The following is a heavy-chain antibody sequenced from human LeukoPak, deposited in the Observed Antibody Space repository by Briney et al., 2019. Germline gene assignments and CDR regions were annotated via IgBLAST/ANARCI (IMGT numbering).Heavy chain of an antibody. CDR1: GFTFSNYE. D-gene: IGHD5-12*01. V-gene: IGHV3-48*03. CDR2: ISSSGKTI. Sequence: GGPLRLSCAASGFTFSNYEMNWVRQAPGKGLEWVSYISSSGKTIYYADSVKGRLTISRDNAKNSLYLQMNSLRAEDTAIYYCARIRFNQSDYWGQGTLVIVSS. J-gene: IGHJ4*02. CDR3: ARIRFNQSDY.